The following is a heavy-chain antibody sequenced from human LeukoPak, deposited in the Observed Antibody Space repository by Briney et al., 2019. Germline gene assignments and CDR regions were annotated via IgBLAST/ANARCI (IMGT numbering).Heavy chain of an antibody. CDR2: ISYDGSNK. Sequence: GGSLRLSCAASGFTFSSYWMSWVRQAPGKGLEWVAVISYDGSNKYYADSVKGRFTISRDNSKNTLYLQMNSLRAEDTAVYYCARDQIVVVPAAMRGGTGFDYWGQGTLVTVSS. D-gene: IGHD2-2*01. CDR3: ARDQIVVVPAAMRGGTGFDY. V-gene: IGHV3-30-3*01. J-gene: IGHJ4*02. CDR1: GFTFSSYW.